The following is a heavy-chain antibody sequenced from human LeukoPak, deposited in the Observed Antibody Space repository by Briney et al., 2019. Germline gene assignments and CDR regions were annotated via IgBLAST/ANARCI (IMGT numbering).Heavy chain of an antibody. CDR2: INPNSGGT. D-gene: IGHD2-21*01. Sequence: ASVKVSCKASGYTFTGYYMHWVRQAPGQRLEWMGWINPNSGGTNYAQKFQGRVTMTRDTSISTAYMELSRLRSDDTAVYYCARTAYCGGDCYSDFQHWGQGTLVTVSS. V-gene: IGHV1-2*02. CDR1: GYTFTGYY. CDR3: ARTAYCGGDCYSDFQH. J-gene: IGHJ1*01.